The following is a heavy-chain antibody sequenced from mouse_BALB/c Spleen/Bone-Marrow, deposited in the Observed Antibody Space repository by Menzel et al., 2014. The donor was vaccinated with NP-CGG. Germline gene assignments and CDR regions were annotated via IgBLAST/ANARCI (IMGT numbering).Heavy chain of an antibody. J-gene: IGHJ4*01. V-gene: IGHV1S41*01. CDR1: GYTFTSYW. Sequence: DLVKPGASVKLSCKASGYTFTSYWINWIKQRPGQGLEWIGRIAPGSGSTYYDEMFKGKATLTVDTSSSTAYIQLSSQSSKDSAVYFCSRSYYGRAMDYWGQGTSVTVSS. CDR2: IAPGSGST. CDR3: SRSYYGRAMDY. D-gene: IGHD1-1*01.